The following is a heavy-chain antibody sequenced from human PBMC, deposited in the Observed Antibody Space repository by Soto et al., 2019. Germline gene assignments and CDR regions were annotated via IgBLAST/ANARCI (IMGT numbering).Heavy chain of an antibody. D-gene: IGHD3-3*01. V-gene: IGHV4-39*07. J-gene: IGHJ6*02. CDR3: ASYDFWSGYPRAANYYYGTDV. Sequence: PSETLSLTCTVSGGSISSSSYYWGWIRQPPGKGLEWIGSIYYSGSTYYNPSLKSRVTISVDTSKNQFSLKLSSVTAADTAVYYCASYDFWSGYPRAANYYYGTDVWGQGTTVTVSS. CDR2: IYYSGST. CDR1: GGSISSSSYY.